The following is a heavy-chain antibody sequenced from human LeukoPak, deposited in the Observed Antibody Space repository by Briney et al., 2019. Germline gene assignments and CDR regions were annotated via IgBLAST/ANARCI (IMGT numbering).Heavy chain of an antibody. J-gene: IGHJ4*02. D-gene: IGHD6-13*01. Sequence: KPSETLSLTCSVSGGSISSNYWSWIRQPPGKGLEWIGNIYYSGSTNYNPSLESRVTISVDTSKNQFSLKLSSVTAADTAVYYCARVQQQLLPFDYWGQGILVTVSS. CDR3: ARVQQQLLPFDY. CDR1: GGSISSNY. CDR2: IYYSGST. V-gene: IGHV4-59*01.